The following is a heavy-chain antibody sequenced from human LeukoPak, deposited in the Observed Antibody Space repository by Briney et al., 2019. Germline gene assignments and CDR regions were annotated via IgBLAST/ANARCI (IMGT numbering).Heavy chain of an antibody. CDR3: ARDEAVGDDAFDI. CDR2: IYTSGST. Sequence: SETLSLACTVSGGSISSYYWSWIRQPAGKGLDWIGRIYTSGSTNYNPSLKSRVTMSVDTSKNQFSLKLSSVTAADTAVYYCARDEAVGDDAFDIWGQGTMVTVSS. D-gene: IGHD1-26*01. V-gene: IGHV4-4*07. J-gene: IGHJ3*02. CDR1: GGSISSYY.